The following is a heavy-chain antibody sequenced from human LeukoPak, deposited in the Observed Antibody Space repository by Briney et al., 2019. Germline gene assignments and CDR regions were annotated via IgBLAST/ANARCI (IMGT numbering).Heavy chain of an antibody. Sequence: PGGSLRLSCAASGFIFSSYGMHWVRQAPGKGLEWVAVIWYDGSNKYYADSVKGRFTISRDNSKNTLYLQMNSLRAEDTAVYYCAKDGQYSSSWFDYWGQGTLVTVSS. CDR2: IWYDGSNK. CDR1: GFIFSSYG. V-gene: IGHV3-33*06. J-gene: IGHJ4*02. D-gene: IGHD6-13*01. CDR3: AKDGQYSSSWFDY.